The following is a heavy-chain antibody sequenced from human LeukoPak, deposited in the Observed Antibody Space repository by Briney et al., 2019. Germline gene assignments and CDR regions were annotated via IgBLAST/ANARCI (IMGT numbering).Heavy chain of an antibody. CDR1: GYTFTSYG. D-gene: IGHD2-21*02. CDR3: ARDLSGDYRFDY. CDR2: ISAYNGNT. J-gene: IGHJ4*02. V-gene: IGHV1-18*01. Sequence: GASVKVSCKASGYTFTSYGISWVRQAPGQGLEWMGWISAYNGNTNYAQKFQGRVTITADESTSTAYMELSSLRSEDTAVYYCARDLSGDYRFDYWGQGTLVTVSS.